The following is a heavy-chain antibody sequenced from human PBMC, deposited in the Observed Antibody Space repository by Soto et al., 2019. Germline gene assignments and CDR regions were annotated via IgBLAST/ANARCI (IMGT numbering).Heavy chain of an antibody. CDR2: ISSSSYI. V-gene: IGHV3-21*01. J-gene: IGHJ6*02. Sequence: GGSLRLSCAASGFTFSSYSMNWVRQAPGKGLEWVSSISSSSYIYYADSVKGRFTISRDNAKNSLYLQMNSLRAEDTAVYYCARDLALGFGETLWDRRYYYYGMDVWGQGTTVTVSS. CDR3: ARDLALGFGETLWDRRYYYYGMDV. CDR1: GFTFSSYS. D-gene: IGHD3-10*01.